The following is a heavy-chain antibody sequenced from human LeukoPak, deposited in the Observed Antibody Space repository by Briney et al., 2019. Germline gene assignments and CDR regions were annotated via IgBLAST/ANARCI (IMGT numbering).Heavy chain of an antibody. CDR3: ARENGGYSSGWYKY. Sequence: SETLSLTCAVYGVSFSGYYWSWIRQPPGKGLEWIGEINHSGSTNYNPSLKSRVTISVDTSKNQFSLKLSSVTAADTAVYYCARENGGYSSGWYKYWGQGTLVTVSS. J-gene: IGHJ4*02. CDR1: GVSFSGYY. D-gene: IGHD6-19*01. CDR2: INHSGST. V-gene: IGHV4-34*01.